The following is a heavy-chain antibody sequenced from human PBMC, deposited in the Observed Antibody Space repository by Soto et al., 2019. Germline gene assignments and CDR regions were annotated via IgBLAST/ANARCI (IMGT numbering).Heavy chain of an antibody. CDR3: ARAIVVVTAITAFDI. Sequence: QVQLQESGPGLVKPSQTLSLTCTVSGGSISSGDYYWSWIRQPPGKGLEWIGYIYYSGSTYYNPCLKSRVTISVDTSKNQFSLKLSSVTAADTAVYYCARAIVVVTAITAFDIWGQGTMVTVSS. CDR1: GGSISSGDYY. J-gene: IGHJ3*02. D-gene: IGHD2-21*02. V-gene: IGHV4-30-4*01. CDR2: IYYSGST.